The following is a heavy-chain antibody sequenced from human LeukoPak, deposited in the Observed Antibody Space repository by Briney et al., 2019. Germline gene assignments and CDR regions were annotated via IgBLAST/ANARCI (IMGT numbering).Heavy chain of an antibody. CDR3: ARGGRYSSSWIDNWFDP. Sequence: GGSLRLSCAASGFTFGDYGMSWVRQAPGKGLEWVSGINWNGGSTGYADSVKGRFTISRDNAKNSLYLQMNSLRAEDTALYYCARGGRYSSSWIDNWFDPWGQGTLVTVSS. J-gene: IGHJ5*02. D-gene: IGHD6-13*01. CDR2: INWNGGST. CDR1: GFTFGDYG. V-gene: IGHV3-20*04.